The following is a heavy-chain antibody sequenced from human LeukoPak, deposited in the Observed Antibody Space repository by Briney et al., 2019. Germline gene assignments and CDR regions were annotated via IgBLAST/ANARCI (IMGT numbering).Heavy chain of an antibody. V-gene: IGHV4-34*01. J-gene: IGHJ6*02. CDR2: INHSRST. Sequence: SETLSLTCAVYVGSFSGYYWSLIRQPPGKGLEWIGEINHSRSTNYNPSLKSRVTISVDTSKNQFSLKLSSVTAADTAVYYCARVNTSTYGMDVWGQGTTVTVSS. D-gene: IGHD2/OR15-2a*01. CDR1: VGSFSGYY. CDR3: ARVNTSTYGMDV.